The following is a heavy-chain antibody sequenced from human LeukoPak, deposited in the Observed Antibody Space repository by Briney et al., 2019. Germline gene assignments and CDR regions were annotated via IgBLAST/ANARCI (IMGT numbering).Heavy chain of an antibody. D-gene: IGHD6-13*01. CDR1: GGSISSSSYY. CDR3: ARHVKQQLHV. J-gene: IGHJ6*02. V-gene: IGHV4-39*01. Sequence: SETLSLTCTVSGGSISSSSYYWGWIRQPPGKGLEWIGSIYYSGSTYYNPSLKSRVTISVDTSKNQFSLKLSSVTAADTAVYYCARHVKQQLHVWGQGTTVTVSS. CDR2: IYYSGST.